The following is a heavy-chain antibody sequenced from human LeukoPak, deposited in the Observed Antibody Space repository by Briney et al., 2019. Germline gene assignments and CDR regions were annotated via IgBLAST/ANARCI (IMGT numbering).Heavy chain of an antibody. V-gene: IGHV3-33*01. J-gene: IGHJ5*02. CDR3: ARVNVEMATIGWLDP. CDR2: IRYDGTNK. CDR1: GFTFSNYG. D-gene: IGHD5-24*01. Sequence: GRSLTLSCAASGFTFSNYGMHWVRQAPGKGLEWVAVIRYDGTNKYYADSVRGRFTISRDNSKNTLYLQMNSLRVDDTAVYYCARVNVEMATIGWLDPWGQGTLVTVSS.